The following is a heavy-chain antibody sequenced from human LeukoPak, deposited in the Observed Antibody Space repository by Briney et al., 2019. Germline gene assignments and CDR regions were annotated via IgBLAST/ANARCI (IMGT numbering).Heavy chain of an antibody. CDR3: AKARGGIVVVPAAYCFDY. V-gene: IGHV3-23*01. J-gene: IGHJ4*02. Sequence: GGSLRLSCAASGFTFSSYAISWVRQAPGEGLEWVSAISGRGGSTYYADSVKGRFTISRDNSKNTLYLQMNSLRAEDTAVYYCAKARGGIVVVPAAYCFDYWGQGTLVTVSS. CDR1: GFTFSSYA. D-gene: IGHD2-2*01. CDR2: ISGRGGST.